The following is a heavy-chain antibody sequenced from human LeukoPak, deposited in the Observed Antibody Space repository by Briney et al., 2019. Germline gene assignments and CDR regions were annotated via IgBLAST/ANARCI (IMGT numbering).Heavy chain of an antibody. CDR2: ITDSGGST. J-gene: IGHJ4*02. CDR3: TRDRSRAEDD. Sequence: GGSLRLSCAASGFTFSNYAMNWVRQAPGKGLEWVSGITDSGGSTYYADSVKGRFTISRDNANNLLYLQMNSLRGEDTAVYYCTRDRSRAEDDWGQGTLVTVSS. CDR1: GFTFSNYA. V-gene: IGHV3-23*01. D-gene: IGHD1-14*01.